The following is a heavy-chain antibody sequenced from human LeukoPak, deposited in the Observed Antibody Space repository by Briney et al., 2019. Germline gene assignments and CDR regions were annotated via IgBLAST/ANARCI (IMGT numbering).Heavy chain of an antibody. D-gene: IGHD6-13*01. J-gene: IGHJ4*02. CDR1: GFTFSSYS. V-gene: IGHV3-48*01. Sequence: PGGSLRLSCAASGFTFSSYSMNWVRQAPGKGLEWVSYISSSSSTIYYADSVKGRFTISRDNAKNSLYLQMNSLRAEDTAVYYCARDMGYSSSWVDYWGQGTLVTVSS. CDR2: ISSSSSTI. CDR3: ARDMGYSSSWVDY.